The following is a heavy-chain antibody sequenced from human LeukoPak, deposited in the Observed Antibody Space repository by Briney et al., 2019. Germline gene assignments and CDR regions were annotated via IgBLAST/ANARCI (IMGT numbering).Heavy chain of an antibody. CDR1: GFTFSDYY. J-gene: IGHJ5*02. CDR3: ARDLLLWFGELSNWFDP. CDR2: ISSSGSTI. V-gene: IGHV3-11*04. D-gene: IGHD3-10*01. Sequence: PGRSLRLSCAASGFTFSDYYMSWIRQAPGKGLEWVSYISSSGSTIYYADSVKGRFTISRDNAKNSLYLQMNSLRAEDTAVYYCARDLLLWFGELSNWFDPWGQGTLVTVSS.